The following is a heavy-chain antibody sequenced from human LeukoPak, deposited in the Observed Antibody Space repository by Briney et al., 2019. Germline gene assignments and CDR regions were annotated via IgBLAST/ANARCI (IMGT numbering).Heavy chain of an antibody. Sequence: GGSLRLSCAASGFTFSSYAMSWVRQAPGKGLEWVSAISGNGGGTYYADSVKGRFTISRDNSKNTLYLQMNSLTAEDTAVYYCAKSSGNSVSLYFDYWGQGTLVTVSS. J-gene: IGHJ4*02. CDR1: GFTFSSYA. D-gene: IGHD4-23*01. CDR3: AKSSGNSVSLYFDY. V-gene: IGHV3-23*01. CDR2: ISGNGGGT.